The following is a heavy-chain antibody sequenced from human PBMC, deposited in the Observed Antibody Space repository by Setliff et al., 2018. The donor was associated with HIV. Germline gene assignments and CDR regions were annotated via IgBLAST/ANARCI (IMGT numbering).Heavy chain of an antibody. D-gene: IGHD6-6*01. CDR2: IYYSGST. CDR3: ARMESTRPPRGLDY. CDR1: GGSVSNSAYY. J-gene: IGHJ4*02. Sequence: SETLSLTCTVSGGSVSNSAYYWGWIRQPTGKGLEWIGTIYYSGSTQYNPPFKSRVTISIDTSKNEFSLKLLSVTAADTAVYYCARMESTRPPRGLDYWGQGTLVTVSS. V-gene: IGHV4-39*01.